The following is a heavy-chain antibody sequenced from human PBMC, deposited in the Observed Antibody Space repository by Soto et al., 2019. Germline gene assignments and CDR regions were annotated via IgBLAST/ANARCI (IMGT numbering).Heavy chain of an antibody. J-gene: IGHJ6*02. CDR1: GFTFSSYG. V-gene: IGHV3-33*01. Sequence: PGGSLRLSCAASGFTFSSYGMHWVRQAPGRGLDWVAVIWYDGSNKYYADSVKGRFTISRDNSKNTLYLQMNSLRAEDTAVYYCARLPEGRTKKITRYYYGMDVWGQGTTVTVSS. D-gene: IGHD3-10*01. CDR3: ARLPEGRTKKITRYYYGMDV. CDR2: IWYDGSNK.